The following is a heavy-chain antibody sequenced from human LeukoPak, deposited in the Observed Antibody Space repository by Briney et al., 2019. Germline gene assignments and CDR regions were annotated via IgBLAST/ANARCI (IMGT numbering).Heavy chain of an antibody. Sequence: GRSLRLSCAASGFTFSSFAMHWVRQAPGKGLEWVALISYDGSNKYYADSVKGRFTISRDNSKNTLYLQMNSLRAEDTAVYYCARAGYTSAWYYFEKWGQGTLVTVSS. CDR1: GFTFSSFA. CDR2: ISYDGSNK. V-gene: IGHV3-30-3*01. CDR3: ARAGYTSAWYYFEK. D-gene: IGHD6-13*01. J-gene: IGHJ4*02.